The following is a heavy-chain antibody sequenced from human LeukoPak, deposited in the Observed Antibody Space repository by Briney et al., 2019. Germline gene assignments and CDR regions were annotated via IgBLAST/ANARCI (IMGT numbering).Heavy chain of an antibody. CDR3: ARDAVGARAFDV. D-gene: IGHD1-26*01. J-gene: IGHJ3*01. V-gene: IGHV1-18*01. Sequence: SVTVSFTSSGYTFTYYGIHWVRQPPGQGLEWVWWGSTFNGDRLYGQRFQGRVTMTTDPSTTTVYMELTSLTSDDTALYYCARDAVGARAFDVWGQGTMVTVSS. CDR2: GSTFNGDR. CDR1: GYTFTYYG.